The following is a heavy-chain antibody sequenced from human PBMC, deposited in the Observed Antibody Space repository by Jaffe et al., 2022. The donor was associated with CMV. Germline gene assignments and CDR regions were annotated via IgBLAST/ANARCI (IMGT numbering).Heavy chain of an antibody. V-gene: IGHV4-59*13. CDR1: GGSLSGDV. CDR3: ARFLSISGTAQGFDY. J-gene: IGHJ4*01. CDR2: IYYTGKT. D-gene: IGHD1-26*01. Sequence: QVHLQESGPGLVKPTETLSLTCGVSGGSLSGDVWSWIRQTPGMGLEWIGWIYYTGKTNYNSSLKSRVTVSLDTSKNQFSLELNSVTAADTAVYYCARFLSISGTAQGFDYWGHGILVTVSS.